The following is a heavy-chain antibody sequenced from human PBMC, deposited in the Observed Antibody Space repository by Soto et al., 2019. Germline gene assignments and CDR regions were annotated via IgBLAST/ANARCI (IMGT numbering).Heavy chain of an antibody. CDR1: GFTFSSHW. CDR3: ARGASGTYKLDY. CDR2: VNFDGSTT. V-gene: IGHV3-74*01. J-gene: IGHJ4*02. Sequence: EVQLVESGGGLLQPGGSLRLSCAASGFTFSSHWMHWVRHSPGKGLVWVSRVNFDGSTTNYADSVTGRLTISRDNAKNTVYLQMSRLRAEDAAVYYCARGASGTYKLDYWGQGTLVTVSS. D-gene: IGHD3-10*01.